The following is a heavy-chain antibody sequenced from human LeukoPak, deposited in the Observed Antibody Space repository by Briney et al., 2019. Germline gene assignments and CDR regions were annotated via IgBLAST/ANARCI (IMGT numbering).Heavy chain of an antibody. Sequence: PSETLSLTCTVSGGSICSSSYYWGWIRQPPGKGLEWIGSIYYSGSTYYNPSLKSRVTISVDTSKNQFSLKLSSVTAADTAVYYCARVDDSSGYYSYYYMDVWGKGTTVTVSS. CDR3: ARVDDSSGYYSYYYMDV. J-gene: IGHJ6*03. CDR2: IYYSGST. V-gene: IGHV4-39*07. D-gene: IGHD3-22*01. CDR1: GGSICSSSYY.